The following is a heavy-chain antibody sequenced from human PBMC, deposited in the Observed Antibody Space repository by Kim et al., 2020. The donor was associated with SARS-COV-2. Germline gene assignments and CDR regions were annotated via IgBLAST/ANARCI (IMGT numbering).Heavy chain of an antibody. CDR2: MNPNSGGP. Sequence: ASVKLSCKASGYTFTGYYMHWVRQAPGQGLEWMGWMNPNSGGPNYAQKFQGRVTLTRDTSISTAYMELSRLRSDDTAVYYCARGGCGRSGYCGQVTLV. J-gene: IGHJ4*02. V-gene: IGHV1-2*02. CDR1: GYTFTGYY. D-gene: IGHD1-26*01. CDR3: ARGGCGRSGY.